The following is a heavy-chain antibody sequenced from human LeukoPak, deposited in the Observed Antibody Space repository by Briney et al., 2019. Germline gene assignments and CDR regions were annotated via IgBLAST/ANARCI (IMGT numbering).Heavy chain of an antibody. D-gene: IGHD2-21*02. J-gene: IGHJ1*01. V-gene: IGHV3-30*02. CDR3: AKDLSVVVTAIPFQH. Sequence: PGGSLRLSCAASGFTFSSYGMHWVRQAPGKGLEWVAFIRYDGSNKYYADSVKGRFTISRDNSKNTLYLQMNSLRAEDTAVYYCAKDLSVVVTAIPFQHWGQGTLVTVSS. CDR1: GFTFSSYG. CDR2: IRYDGSNK.